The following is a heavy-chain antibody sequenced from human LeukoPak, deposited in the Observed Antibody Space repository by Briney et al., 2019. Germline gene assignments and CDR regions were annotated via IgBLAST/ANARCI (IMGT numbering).Heavy chain of an antibody. CDR2: INAGNGNT. CDR3: ARFLAGGSYHRIYNWFDP. D-gene: IGHD1-26*01. J-gene: IGHJ5*02. V-gene: IGHV1-3*01. CDR1: GYTFTSYA. Sequence: GASVKVSCKASGYTFTSYAMHWVRQAPGQRLEWMGWINAGNGNTKYSQKFQGRVTITRDTSASTAYMELSSLRSEDTAVYYCARFLAGGSYHRIYNWFDPWGQGTLVTVSS.